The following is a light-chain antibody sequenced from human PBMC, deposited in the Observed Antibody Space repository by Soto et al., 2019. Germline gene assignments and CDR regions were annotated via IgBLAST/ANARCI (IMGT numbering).Light chain of an antibody. Sequence: QSVLTQPASVSGSPGQSITISCTGTRSDVGGDNYVSWYQQNPGKAPKLMIYDVSNRPSGVSNRFSGSKSGNTASLTISGLQAEYEADYYCSSYTSSSTLVFGGGTKLTFI. J-gene: IGLJ2*01. V-gene: IGLV2-14*01. CDR3: SSYTSSSTLV. CDR1: RSDVGGDNY. CDR2: DVS.